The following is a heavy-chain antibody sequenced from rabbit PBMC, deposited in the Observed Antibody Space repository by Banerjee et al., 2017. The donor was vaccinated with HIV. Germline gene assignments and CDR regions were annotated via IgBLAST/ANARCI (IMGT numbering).Heavy chain of an antibody. D-gene: IGHD4-1*01. CDR2: IYAARGTT. Sequence: APGKGLEWIGIIYAARGTTDYASWVNGRFTISSDNAQTTVDLKMTSLTAADTATYFCARDLAGVIGWNFNLWGQGTLVTVS. CDR3: ARDLAGVIGWNFNL. J-gene: IGHJ4*01. V-gene: IGHV1S7*01.